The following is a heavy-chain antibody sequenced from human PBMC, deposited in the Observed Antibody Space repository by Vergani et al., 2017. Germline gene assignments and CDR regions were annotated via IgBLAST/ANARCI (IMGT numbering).Heavy chain of an antibody. V-gene: IGHV3-23*04. CDR1: GFTFIMHA. CDR2: LSASDRRT. J-gene: IGHJ6*02. D-gene: IGHD3-10*01. Sequence: EVQLAESGGGLVQPGESLRLSCAASGFTFIMHAMSWVRQAPGKGLEWVSTLSASDRRTHYADSVKGRFTISRDISKNTLYLQMNSLRAEDTAVYYCAKDNYYGSGSRRQYYYYGMDVWGQXP. CDR3: AKDNYYGSGSRRQYYYYGMDV.